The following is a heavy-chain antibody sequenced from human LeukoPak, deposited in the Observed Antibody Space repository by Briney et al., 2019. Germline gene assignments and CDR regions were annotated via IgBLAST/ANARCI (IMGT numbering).Heavy chain of an antibody. D-gene: IGHD1-26*01. V-gene: IGHV3-48*01. Sequence: GALRLSCAASGFTFSSYSMNWVRQAPGKGLEWVSYTSSSSSTIYYADSVKGRFTISRDNAKNSLYLQMNSLRAEDTAVYYCARDPAQVGATPFFDYWGQGTLVTVSS. J-gene: IGHJ4*02. CDR1: GFTFSSYS. CDR2: TSSSSSTI. CDR3: ARDPAQVGATPFFDY.